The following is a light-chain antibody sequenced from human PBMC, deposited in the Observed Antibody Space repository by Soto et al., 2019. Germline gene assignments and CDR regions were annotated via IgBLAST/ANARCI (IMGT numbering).Light chain of an antibody. CDR2: KAS. Sequence: DIQMTQSPSTLSASVGDRVTITCRASQSISSWLAWYQQKPGKAPNLLIFKASSLESGVPSRFSVSGSGTESTFTISSLLPDDFATYYGQQFNNYPATFGQGNRVVI. J-gene: IGKJ1*01. V-gene: IGKV1-5*03. CDR3: QQFNNYPAT. CDR1: QSISSW.